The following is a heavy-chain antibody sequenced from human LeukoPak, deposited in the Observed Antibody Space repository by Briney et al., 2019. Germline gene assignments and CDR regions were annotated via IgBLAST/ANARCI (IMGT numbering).Heavy chain of an antibody. CDR3: ARDLYLYV. CDR2: INPSGGST. D-gene: IGHD3-10*02. CDR1: GYIFTGYH. J-gene: IGHJ4*02. V-gene: IGHV1-46*01. Sequence: ASVKVSCKASGYIFTGYHIHWVRQAPGQGLEWMGIINPSGGSTNYAQKFQGRVTITADESTSTAYMELSSLRSEDTAVYYCARDLYLYVWGQGTLVTVSS.